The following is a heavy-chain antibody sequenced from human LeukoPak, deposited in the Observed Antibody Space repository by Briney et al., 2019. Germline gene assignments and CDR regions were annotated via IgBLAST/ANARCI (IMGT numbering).Heavy chain of an antibody. CDR1: GGSISSSSYY. CDR2: IYYSGST. D-gene: IGHD5-18*01. V-gene: IGHV4-39*07. J-gene: IGHJ5*02. Sequence: SETLSLTCTVTGGSISSSSYYWGWIRQPPGKGLEWIGSIYYSGSTYYNPSLKSRVTISVDTSKNQFSLKLSSVTAADTAVYYCARDSYGWSWGQGTLVTVSS. CDR3: ARDSYGWS.